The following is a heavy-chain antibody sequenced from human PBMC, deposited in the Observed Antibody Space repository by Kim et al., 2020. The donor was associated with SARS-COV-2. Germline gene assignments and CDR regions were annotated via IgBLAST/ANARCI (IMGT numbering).Heavy chain of an antibody. CDR2: ISGSSSTI. V-gene: IGHV3-48*01. CDR1: EFTFSSYG. D-gene: IGHD1-26*01. J-gene: IGHJ6*02. Sequence: GGSLRLSCTASEFTFSSYGMNWVRQAPGKELEWVSYISGSSSTIYYADSVKGRFTISRDNAKEVLYLQMNSLRTDDTAVYYCAVEGGSYYKYSLDGWGQGTTVTVSS. CDR3: AVEGGSYYKYSLDG.